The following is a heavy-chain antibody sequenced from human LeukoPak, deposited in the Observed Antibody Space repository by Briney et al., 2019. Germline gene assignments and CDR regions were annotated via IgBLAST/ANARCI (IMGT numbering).Heavy chain of an antibody. V-gene: IGHV3-23*01. CDR3: AKARTSGSWLYDALDI. D-gene: IGHD6-13*01. J-gene: IGHJ3*02. CDR1: GFTFSSYA. CDR2: ISGSGSGGST. Sequence: GGSLRLSCAASGFTFSSYAMSWVRQAPGKGLEWVSGISGSGSGGSTHYADSVKGRFTISRDNSKDTLYVQMNSLRAEDTAVYFCAKARTSGSWLYDALDIWGQGTMVTVPS.